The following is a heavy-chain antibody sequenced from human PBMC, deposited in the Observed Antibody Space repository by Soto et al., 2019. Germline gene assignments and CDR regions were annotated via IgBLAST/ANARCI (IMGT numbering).Heavy chain of an antibody. CDR1: GFTFSSYA. V-gene: IGHV3-23*01. J-gene: IGHJ5*02. D-gene: IGHD3-22*01. Sequence: GGSLRLSYAASGFTFSSYAMSWVRQAPGKGLEWVSAISGSGGSTYYADSVKGRFTISRDNSKNTQYLQMNSLRAEDTAVYYCAKVLSGYPQGNWFDPWGQGTLVTVSS. CDR3: AKVLSGYPQGNWFDP. CDR2: ISGSGGST.